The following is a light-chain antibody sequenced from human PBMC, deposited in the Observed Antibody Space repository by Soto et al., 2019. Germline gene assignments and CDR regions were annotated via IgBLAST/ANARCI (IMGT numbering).Light chain of an antibody. Sequence: QSALTQPASVSGSPGQSITISCTGTSSDVGAYKFVSWYQHHPGKAPKLIIYDVTTRPSGVSNRFSGSKSGDTASLTISGLQSEDKADYYCSSFTSSSTYVFGTGTKVTVL. CDR1: SSDVGAYKF. CDR2: DVT. J-gene: IGLJ1*01. CDR3: SSFTSSSTYV. V-gene: IGLV2-14*03.